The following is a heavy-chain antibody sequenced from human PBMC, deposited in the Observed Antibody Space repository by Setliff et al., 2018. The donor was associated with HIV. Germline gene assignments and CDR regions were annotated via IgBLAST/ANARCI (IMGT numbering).Heavy chain of an antibody. J-gene: IGHJ3*01. V-gene: IGHV4-34*01. CDR2: IYYREST. D-gene: IGHD2-2*01. CDR3: ARHICGTTACYAVDV. Sequence: PSETLSLTCAVYGGSFSGYYWSWIRQPPGKGLEWIGSIYYRESTSYNPSLKSRVTISVDTSKNQFSLKLGSVTAADTAVYYCARHICGTTACYAVDVWGPGTMVTVSS. CDR1: GGSFSGYY.